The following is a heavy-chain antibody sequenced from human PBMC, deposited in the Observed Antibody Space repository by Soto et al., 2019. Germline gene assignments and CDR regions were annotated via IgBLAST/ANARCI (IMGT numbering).Heavy chain of an antibody. J-gene: IGHJ4*02. Sequence: QLQLVQSGAEVKEPGASVKVSCKASGYTFSSSGFTWVRQAPGQGLEWMGWISANSGNTNYAQKLQGRVTMTTDTSTSPAYMELRGLRSDDTAVYYCARGGNWTDASDYWGQGTLVTVSS. CDR1: GYTFSSSG. D-gene: IGHD1-20*01. CDR3: ARGGNWTDASDY. V-gene: IGHV1-18*01. CDR2: ISANSGNT.